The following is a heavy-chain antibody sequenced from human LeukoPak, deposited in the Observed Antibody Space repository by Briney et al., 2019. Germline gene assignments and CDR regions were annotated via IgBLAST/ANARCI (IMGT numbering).Heavy chain of an antibody. V-gene: IGHV3-7*03. CDR2: IKQDGSEK. Sequence: GSLRLSCAASGFTFSSYWMSWVRQAPGKGLEWVANIKQDGSEKYYVDSVKGRFTISRDNAKNSLYLQMNSLRAEDTAVYYCARVISRQWLVKRSLYYFDYWGQGTLVTVSS. CDR3: ARVISRQWLVKRSLYYFDY. CDR1: GFTFSSYW. D-gene: IGHD6-19*01. J-gene: IGHJ4*02.